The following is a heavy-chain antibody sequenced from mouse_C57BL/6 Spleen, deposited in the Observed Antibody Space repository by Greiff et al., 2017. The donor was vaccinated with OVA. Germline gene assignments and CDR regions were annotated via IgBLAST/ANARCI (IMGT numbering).Heavy chain of an antibody. CDR2: ISYSGST. V-gene: IGHV3-8*01. D-gene: IGHD1-1*01. CDR3: ARYSPLATVVSPWYFDV. Sequence: EVQLQQSGPGLAKPSQTLSLTCSVTGYSITSDYWNWIRKFPGNKLEYMGYISYSGSTYYNPSLKSRISLTRDTSKNQYYLQLNSVTTEDTATYYCARYSPLATVVSPWYFDVWGTGTTVTVSS. J-gene: IGHJ1*03. CDR1: GYSITSDY.